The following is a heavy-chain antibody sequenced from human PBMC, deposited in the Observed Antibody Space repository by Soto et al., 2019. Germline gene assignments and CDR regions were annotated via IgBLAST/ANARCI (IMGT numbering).Heavy chain of an antibody. CDR2: ISYSGST. D-gene: IGHD3-10*01. J-gene: IGHJ5*02. Sequence: PSETLSLTSSVSGASITTYYWSWIRQPPGKGLEWIGSISYSGSTKYNPSLESRVMISLDTSKNQFSLRLTSVTAADTALYYCARDWDSSGLFDPWGQGALVTVS. CDR3: ARDWDSSGLFDP. CDR1: GASITTYY. V-gene: IGHV4-59*01.